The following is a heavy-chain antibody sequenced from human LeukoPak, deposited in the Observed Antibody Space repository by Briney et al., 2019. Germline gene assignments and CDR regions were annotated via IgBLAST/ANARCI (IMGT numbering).Heavy chain of an antibody. CDR1: GFNFNTSG. J-gene: IGHJ3*02. CDR2: ILHDGSNK. D-gene: IGHD6-25*01. Sequence: GRSLRLSCAASGFNFNTSGMHWVRQAPGKGLEWVAVILHDGSNKNYADSVKGRFTISRDNSKNTLYLQMNSLRAEDTALYYCATELLRGQRLIQGSDTFDIWGQGTMVTVSS. V-gene: IGHV3-33*01. CDR3: ATELLRGQRLIQGSDTFDI.